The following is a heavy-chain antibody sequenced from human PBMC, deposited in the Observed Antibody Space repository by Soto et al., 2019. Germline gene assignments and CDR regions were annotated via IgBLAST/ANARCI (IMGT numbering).Heavy chain of an antibody. D-gene: IGHD3-10*01. CDR3: ARGRISRTYGSEWFDP. CDR2: IWYDGSNK. CDR1: GFTFSSYG. J-gene: IGHJ5*02. Sequence: QVQLVESGGGVVQPGRSLRLSCAASGFTFSSYGMHWVRQAPGKGLEWVAVIWYDGSNKYYADSVKGRFTISRDNSKNTLYLQMNSLRAEDTAVYYCARGRISRTYGSEWFDPWGQGTLVTVSS. V-gene: IGHV3-33*01.